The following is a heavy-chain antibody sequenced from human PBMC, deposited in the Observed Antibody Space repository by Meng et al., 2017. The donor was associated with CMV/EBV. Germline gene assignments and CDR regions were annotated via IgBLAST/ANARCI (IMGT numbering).Heavy chain of an antibody. Sequence: PVQSGSERKKPGATVQVSYNVSGYTFHIYYRPGVRQAPGQGLEWMGIINPSGGSTSYAQKFQGRVTMTRDTSTSTVYMELSSLRSEDTAVYYCAREEGIAARSDWFDPWGQGTLVTVSS. CDR2: INPSGGST. CDR3: AREEGIAARSDWFDP. CDR1: GYTFHIYY. D-gene: IGHD6-6*01. V-gene: IGHV1-46*02. J-gene: IGHJ5*02.